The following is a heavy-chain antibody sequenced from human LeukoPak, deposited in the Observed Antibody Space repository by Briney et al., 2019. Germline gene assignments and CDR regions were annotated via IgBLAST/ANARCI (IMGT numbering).Heavy chain of an antibody. J-gene: IGHJ4*02. CDR1: GFTFSSYA. CDR2: ISGSGGST. CDR3: AKSESRRYYYGSGGPIFDY. V-gene: IGHV3-23*01. Sequence: GGSLRLSCAASGFTFSSYAMSWVRQAPGKGLEWVSAISGSGGSTYYADSVKGRFTISRDNSKNTLYLQMNSLRAEDTAVYYCAKSESRRYYYGSGGPIFDYWGQGTLVTVSS. D-gene: IGHD3-10*01.